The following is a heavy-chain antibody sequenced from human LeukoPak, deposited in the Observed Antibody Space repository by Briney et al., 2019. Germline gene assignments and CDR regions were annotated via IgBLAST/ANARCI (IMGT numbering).Heavy chain of an antibody. D-gene: IGHD3-10*01. V-gene: IGHV3-23*01. CDR2: ISGSGGGT. CDR3: AKDHDYYASGPI. J-gene: IGHJ3*02. Sequence: GGSLRLSCAASGFTFTNYAMTWVRQAPGKGLEWVSGISGSGGGTYYTDSVKGRFTISRDNSKNTLYLQMNSLRPEDTAIYYCAKDHDYYASGPIWGQGTMVTVSS. CDR1: GFTFTNYA.